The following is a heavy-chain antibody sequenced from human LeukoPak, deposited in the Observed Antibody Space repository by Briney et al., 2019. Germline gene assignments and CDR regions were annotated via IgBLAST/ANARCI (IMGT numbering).Heavy chain of an antibody. V-gene: IGHV3-11*04. J-gene: IGHJ5*01. CDR2: IGSGASHI. D-gene: IGHD6-13*01. CDR3: ARDSDSTFPQWFDS. CDR1: GFTFSDYY. Sequence: GGSLRLSCAASGFTFSDYYMSWIHQAPGKGLEWVSFIGSGASHIYYADSVRGRFTISRDNGHNFLHLEMNSLRVEDTAVYYCARDSDSTFPQWFDSWGQGTLVIVSS.